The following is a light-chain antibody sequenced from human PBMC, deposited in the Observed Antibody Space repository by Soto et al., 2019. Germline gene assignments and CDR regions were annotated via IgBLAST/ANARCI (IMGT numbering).Light chain of an antibody. V-gene: IGKV3D-15*01. CDR2: GVS. J-gene: IGKJ2*01. Sequence: EVVMTQSPATLSVSPGERATLSCRASQSVNSNLAWYQQKPGQPPRLLIYGVSTRATDIPTRFSGSGSGTDFTLTISSLHSEDFAVYYCQQYDKWPLYTFGQGTKLEI. CDR3: QQYDKWPLYT. CDR1: QSVNSN.